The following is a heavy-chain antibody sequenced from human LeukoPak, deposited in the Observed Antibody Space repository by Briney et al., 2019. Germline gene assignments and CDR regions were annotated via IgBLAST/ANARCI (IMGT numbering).Heavy chain of an antibody. V-gene: IGHV1-8*03. CDR2: MNPNSGNT. J-gene: IGHJ4*02. CDR1: GYTFTSYD. D-gene: IGHD2-2*01. Sequence: ASVKVSCKASGYTFTSYDINWVRQATGQGLERMGWMNPNSGNTGYAQKFQGRVTITRNTSISTAYMELSSLRSEDTAVYYCARSRSSTSNFDYWGQGTLVTVSS. CDR3: ARSRSSTSNFDY.